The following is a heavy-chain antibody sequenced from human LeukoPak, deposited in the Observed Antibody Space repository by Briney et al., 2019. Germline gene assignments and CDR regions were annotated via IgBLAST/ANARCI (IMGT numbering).Heavy chain of an antibody. CDR3: ARDYYDSKQPAR. CDR1: GFTFSSYG. Sequence: PGGSLRLSCAASGFTFSSYGMSWVRQAPGKGLEWVSAISGSGGSTYYADSVKGRFTISRDNAKNSLYLQMNSLRAEDTAVYYCARDYYDSKQPARWGQGTLVTVSS. D-gene: IGHD3-22*01. V-gene: IGHV3-23*01. J-gene: IGHJ4*02. CDR2: ISGSGGST.